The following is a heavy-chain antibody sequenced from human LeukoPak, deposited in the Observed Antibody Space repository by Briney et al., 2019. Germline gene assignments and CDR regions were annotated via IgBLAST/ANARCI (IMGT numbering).Heavy chain of an antibody. Sequence: GSLRLSCAASGFTFSSYAMHWVRQAPGKGLEWVAVISYDGSKKYYADSVKGRFTVSRDNSKNTLYLQMNSLRAEDTAVYYCASGYRGYDRYWGQGTLVTVSS. J-gene: IGHJ4*02. CDR1: GFTFSSYA. CDR3: ASGYRGYDRY. D-gene: IGHD5-12*01. CDR2: ISYDGSKK. V-gene: IGHV3-30*04.